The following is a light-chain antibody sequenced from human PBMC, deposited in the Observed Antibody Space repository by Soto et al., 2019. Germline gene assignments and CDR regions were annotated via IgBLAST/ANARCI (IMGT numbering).Light chain of an antibody. CDR1: QSVSSY. V-gene: IGKV3-11*01. CDR2: DAS. Sequence: EIVLTQSPATLSLSPGERATLSCRASQSVSSYLAWYQQKPGQAPRLLIYDASNRATGIPARFSGSGSGTDFTLPISSLEPEDFAVYYCQHRRTFGQGTKVEIK. CDR3: QHRRT. J-gene: IGKJ1*01.